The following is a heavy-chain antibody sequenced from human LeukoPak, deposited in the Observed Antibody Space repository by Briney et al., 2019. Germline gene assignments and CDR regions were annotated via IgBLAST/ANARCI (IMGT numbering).Heavy chain of an antibody. CDR2: ITWDSGRI. CDR3: AKVLLPRGITPLDY. V-gene: IGHV3-9*01. CDR1: GFTFDGYA. J-gene: IGHJ4*02. Sequence: GGSLRLSCAASGFTFDGYAMHWVRQVPGKGLEWVSSITWDSGRIGYADSVKGRFTISRDNAKNSLYLQVNSLRIEDTALYYCAKVLLPRGITPLDYWGQGTLVTVSS. D-gene: IGHD2-15*01.